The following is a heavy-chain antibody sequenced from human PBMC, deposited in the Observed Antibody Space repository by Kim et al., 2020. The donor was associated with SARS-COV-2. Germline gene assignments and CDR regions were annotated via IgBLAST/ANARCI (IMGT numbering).Heavy chain of an antibody. CDR2: INTNTGNP. D-gene: IGHD3-22*01. V-gene: IGHV7-4-1*02. CDR3: ARSPGPLWLGCDS. Sequence: ASVKVSCKASGYTFNIYSINWVRQAHGQGLEWMGWINTNTGNPTYAQGFTGRFVFSLDTSVTTAYLQISNLKAEDTAVYYCARSPGPLWLGCDSWGQGTLVTVS. J-gene: IGHJ4*02. CDR1: GYTFNIYS.